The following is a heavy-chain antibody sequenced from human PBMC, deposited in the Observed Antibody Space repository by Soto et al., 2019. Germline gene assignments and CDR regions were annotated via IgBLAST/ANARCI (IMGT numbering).Heavy chain of an antibody. D-gene: IGHD3-9*01. V-gene: IGHV1-18*01. Sequence: ASVKVSCKASGYTFTSYGISWVRQAPGQGLEWMGWISAYNGNTNYAQKLQGRVTMTTDTSTSTAYMELRSLRSDDTAVYYCERDYDILTERDAFDIWGQGTMVTVSS. CDR3: ERDYDILTERDAFDI. CDR2: ISAYNGNT. CDR1: GYTFTSYG. J-gene: IGHJ3*02.